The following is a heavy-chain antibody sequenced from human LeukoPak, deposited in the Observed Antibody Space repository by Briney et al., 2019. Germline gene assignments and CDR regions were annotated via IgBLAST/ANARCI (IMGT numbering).Heavy chain of an antibody. J-gene: IGHJ4*02. Sequence: ASVKVSCKASGYTFTSYGISWVRQAPGQGLEWMGWISAYNGNTNYAQKLQGRVTMTTDTSTSTAYMELRSLRSDDTAVYYCAREQKDYVWGSYLRPPHFDYWGQGTLVTVSS. CDR1: GYTFTSYG. V-gene: IGHV1-18*01. CDR2: ISAYNGNT. D-gene: IGHD3-16*01. CDR3: AREQKDYVWGSYLRPPHFDY.